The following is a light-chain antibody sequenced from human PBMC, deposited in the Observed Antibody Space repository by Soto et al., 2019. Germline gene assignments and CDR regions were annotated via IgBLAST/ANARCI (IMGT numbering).Light chain of an antibody. CDR1: QNVLYKSNNENY. CDR3: QQYYNTPPYS. CDR2: WAS. Sequence: DIVMTQSPDSLAVSLGERATINCKSSQNVLYKSNNENYLAWFQQKPGQPPKLLIYWASTRKSGVPDRFTGGGSGSDVTLTISSLQAEDVAVYYWQQYYNTPPYSFGQGTKLEI. J-gene: IGKJ2*01. V-gene: IGKV4-1*01.